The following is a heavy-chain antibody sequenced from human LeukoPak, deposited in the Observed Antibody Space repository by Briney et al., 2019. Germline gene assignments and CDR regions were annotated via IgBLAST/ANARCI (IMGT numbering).Heavy chain of an antibody. V-gene: IGHV3-7*01. CDR2: IKQDAREK. J-gene: IGHJ6*02. CDR1: GFTFSSYW. Sequence: GGSLRLSCAASGFTFSSYWMSWVRQAPGKGLEWVANIKQDAREKYSVESVKGRFTLSRDNAKHSLYLQMNSLRAEDTAVYYCARSRHIAAAGPDYYGMDVWAQGTTVTVSS. CDR3: ARSRHIAAAGPDYYGMDV. D-gene: IGHD6-13*01.